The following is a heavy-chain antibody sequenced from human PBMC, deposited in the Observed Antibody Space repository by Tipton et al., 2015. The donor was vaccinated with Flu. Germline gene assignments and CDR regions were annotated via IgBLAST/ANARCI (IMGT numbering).Heavy chain of an antibody. CDR3: ARGLRSGFSSYFDY. D-gene: IGHD3-3*01. Sequence: TLSLTCTVSGGSISGYYWSWIRQPPGKGLEWIGYLYYSGSTKYNPSLKSRVTISVDTSKNQFSLKLSSVTAADTAVYYCARGLRSGFSSYFDYWGQGILVTVSS. CDR2: LYYSGST. CDR1: GGSISGYY. V-gene: IGHV4-59*01. J-gene: IGHJ4*02.